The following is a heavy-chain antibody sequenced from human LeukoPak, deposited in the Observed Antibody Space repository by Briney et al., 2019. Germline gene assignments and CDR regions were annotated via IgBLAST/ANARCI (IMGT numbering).Heavy chain of an antibody. CDR3: ARVGDGYNSNWFDP. V-gene: IGHV1-69*16. CDR2: IIPILGMA. Sequence: SVKVSCKASGGTFSSYIISWARQAPGQGLEWMGRIIPILGMANYAQKFQGRVTITTDESTSTAYMELSSLRSEDTAVYYCARVGDGYNSNWFDPWGQGTLVTVSS. D-gene: IGHD5-24*01. J-gene: IGHJ5*02. CDR1: GGTFSSYI.